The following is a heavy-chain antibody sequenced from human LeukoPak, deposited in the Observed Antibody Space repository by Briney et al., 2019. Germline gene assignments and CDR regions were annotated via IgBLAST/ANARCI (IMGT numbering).Heavy chain of an antibody. CDR3: AKPDSSRNGYWYFDL. V-gene: IGHV5-51*01. CDR1: GYSFTSYW. Sequence: GESLKISCKGSGYSFTSYWIGWVRQMPGKGLEGVGIIYPGDSDTRYSPSFQGQVTISADKSISTAYLQWSSLKASDTAMYYCAKPDSSRNGYWYFDLWGRGTLVTVSS. J-gene: IGHJ2*01. D-gene: IGHD6-13*01. CDR2: IYPGDSDT.